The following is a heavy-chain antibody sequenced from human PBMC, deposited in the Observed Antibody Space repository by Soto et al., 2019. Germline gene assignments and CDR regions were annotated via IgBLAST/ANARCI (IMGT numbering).Heavy chain of an antibody. J-gene: IGHJ6*02. CDR2: INPNSGGT. D-gene: IGHD3-3*01. Sequence: ASVKVSCKASGYTFTGYYMHWVRQAPGQGLEWMGWINPNSGGTNYAQKFQGWVTMTRDTSISTAYMELSRLGSDDTAVYYCARSRITIFGVVSSRYYGMDVWGQGTTVTVS. CDR1: GYTFTGYY. CDR3: ARSRITIFGVVSSRYYGMDV. V-gene: IGHV1-2*04.